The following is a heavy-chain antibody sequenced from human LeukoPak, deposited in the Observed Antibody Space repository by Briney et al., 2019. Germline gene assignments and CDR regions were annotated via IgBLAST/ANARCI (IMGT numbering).Heavy chain of an antibody. CDR1: GGSISSSSHY. Sequence: SETLSLTCTVSGGSISSSSHYWGWIRQPPGKGLEWIGSIYYSGSTYYNPSLKSRVTISVDTSKNQFSLKLSSVTAADTAVYYCARRGAARRGDFDYWGQGTLVTVSS. D-gene: IGHD6-6*01. CDR3: ARRGAARRGDFDY. V-gene: IGHV4-39*01. J-gene: IGHJ4*02. CDR2: IYYSGST.